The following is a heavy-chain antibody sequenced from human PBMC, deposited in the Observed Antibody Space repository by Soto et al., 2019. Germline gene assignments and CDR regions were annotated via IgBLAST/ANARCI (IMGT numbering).Heavy chain of an antibody. Sequence: QVQLQESGPGLVKPSETLSLTCTVSGGSVSSGSYYWSWIRQPPGKGLEWIGYIYYSGSTNYNPSLKSRVTISVDTSKNQFSLKLSSVTAADTAVYYCARDSCSSTSCYGARYYYYGMDVWGQGTTVTVSS. D-gene: IGHD2-2*01. CDR1: GGSVSSGSYY. CDR2: IYYSGST. J-gene: IGHJ6*02. CDR3: ARDSCSSTSCYGARYYYYGMDV. V-gene: IGHV4-61*01.